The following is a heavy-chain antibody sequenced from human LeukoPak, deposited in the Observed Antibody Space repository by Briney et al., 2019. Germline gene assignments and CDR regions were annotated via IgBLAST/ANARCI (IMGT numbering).Heavy chain of an antibody. CDR3: ARANCGGDCYWAPYYYYYMDV. J-gene: IGHJ6*03. V-gene: IGHV3-11*04. D-gene: IGHD2-21*02. CDR1: GFTFSDYH. Sequence: PGGSLRLSCAASGFTFSDYHMSWIRQAPGKGLEWVSYISSSGSTIYYADSVKGRFTISRDNAKNSLYLQMNSLRAEDTAVYYCARANCGGDCYWAPYYYYYMDVWGKGTTVTVS. CDR2: ISSSGSTI.